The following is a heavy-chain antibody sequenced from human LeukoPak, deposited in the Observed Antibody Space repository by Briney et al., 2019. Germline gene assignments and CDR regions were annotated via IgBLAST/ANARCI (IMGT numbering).Heavy chain of an antibody. Sequence: PGGSLRLSCAASGLSIRNFWMHWVRQAPGKGLEWVAIIDKDGNEIKYVDSVKGRVTLSRDNAKNSVYLQINSLTTEDTAFYYCVTDGDQWHDFEYWGQGTLVTVSS. CDR3: VTDGDQWHDFEY. J-gene: IGHJ4*02. D-gene: IGHD6-19*01. CDR1: GLSIRNFW. CDR2: IDKDGNEI. V-gene: IGHV3-7*01.